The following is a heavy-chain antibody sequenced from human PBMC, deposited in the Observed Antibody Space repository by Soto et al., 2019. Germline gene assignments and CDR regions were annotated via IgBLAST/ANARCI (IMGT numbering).Heavy chain of an antibody. D-gene: IGHD1-1*01. V-gene: IGHV3-7*01. Sequence: EVQLVESGGGLVQPGGSLRLSCSASGFTFSAYWMNWIRQAPGKGLEWVANINEDASKIFYVDSVKGRFTISRDNAKNSLSLQMNSRRGDDTAVYYCVSRGTASAWGQGTLVTVSS. CDR2: INEDASKI. CDR3: VSRGTASA. CDR1: GFTFSAYW. J-gene: IGHJ5*02.